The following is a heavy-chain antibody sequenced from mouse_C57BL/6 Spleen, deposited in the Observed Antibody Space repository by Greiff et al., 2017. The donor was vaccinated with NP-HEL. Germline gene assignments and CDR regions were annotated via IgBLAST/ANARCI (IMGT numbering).Heavy chain of an antibody. CDR3: FYDGYYGGFAY. Sequence: EVKLMESGPELVKPGASVKMSCKASGYTFTDYNMHWVKQSHGKSLEWIGYINPNNGGTSYNQKFKGKATLTVNKSSSTAYMELRSLTSEDSAVYYSFYDGYYGGFAYWGQGTLVTVSA. CDR1: GYTFTDYN. J-gene: IGHJ3*01. CDR2: INPNNGGT. V-gene: IGHV1-22*01. D-gene: IGHD2-3*01.